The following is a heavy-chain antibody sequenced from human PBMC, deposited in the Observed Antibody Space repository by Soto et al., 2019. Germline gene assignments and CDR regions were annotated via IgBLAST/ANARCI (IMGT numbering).Heavy chain of an antibody. CDR3: ARVRVIRGVIPSHFGL. V-gene: IGHV1-69*06. CDR1: GGTFNSYG. CDR2: IIPLYGTV. J-gene: IGHJ4*02. D-gene: IGHD3-10*01. Sequence: QAHLAQSGAEVKKPGSSVTGSCKASGGTFNSYGISWVRQAPGQGLDWMGVIIPLYGTVNYAQKFQGRVSITADKSTSTAYMDLNSLRSDDTAVYYCARVRVIRGVIPSHFGLWGQGTQVTVSS.